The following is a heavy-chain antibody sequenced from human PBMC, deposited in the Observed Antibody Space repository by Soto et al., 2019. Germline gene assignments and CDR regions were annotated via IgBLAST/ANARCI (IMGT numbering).Heavy chain of an antibody. J-gene: IGHJ4*02. Sequence: GESLKISCKSSGYSFSSYWIAWVRLMPGRGLEWMGRIDPSDSYTNYSPSFQGHVTISADKSISTAYLQWSSLKASDTAMYYCATGQLEGGLIDYWGQGTLVTVSS. D-gene: IGHD3-3*01. V-gene: IGHV5-10-1*01. CDR2: IDPSDSYT. CDR3: ATGQLEGGLIDY. CDR1: GYSFSSYW.